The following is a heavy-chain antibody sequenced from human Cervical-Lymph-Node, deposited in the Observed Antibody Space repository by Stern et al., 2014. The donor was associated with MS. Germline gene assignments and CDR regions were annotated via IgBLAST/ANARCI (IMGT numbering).Heavy chain of an antibody. CDR1: GFSLSTSGMC. Sequence: QVTLKESGPALVKPTQTLTLTCTFSGFSLSTSGMCVGWIRQPPGKALEWLALIDWDDDKYYSTSLKTRLTISKDTSKNQVVLTMTNVDPVDTATYYCAHVRGVHAEYYFDYWGQGTLVTVSS. D-gene: IGHD2-2*01. CDR3: AHVRGVHAEYYFDY. V-gene: IGHV2-70*01. CDR2: IDWDDDK. J-gene: IGHJ4*02.